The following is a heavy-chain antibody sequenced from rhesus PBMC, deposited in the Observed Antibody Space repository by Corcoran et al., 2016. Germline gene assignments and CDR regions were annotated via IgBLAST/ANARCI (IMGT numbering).Heavy chain of an antibody. CDR3: RGGNWEVDY. V-gene: IGHV3S5*01. CDR1: GFTFRSYG. D-gene: IGHD6-25*01. CDR2: INSDGGSP. Sequence: EVQLVESGAGLVQPGGSLRLSCAASGFTFRSYGMSWFRQAPGKGLVWVSCINSDGGSPYYADSVKGRFTISREKSKNTLSLQMNSLRPEDTAVYYCRGGNWEVDYWGQGVLVTVSS. J-gene: IGHJ4*01.